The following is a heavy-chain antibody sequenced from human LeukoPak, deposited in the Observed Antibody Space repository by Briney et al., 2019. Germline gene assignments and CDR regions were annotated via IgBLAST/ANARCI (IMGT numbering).Heavy chain of an antibody. CDR2: VKGPAHGGAT. J-gene: IGHJ4*02. V-gene: IGHV3-15*01. CDR1: GFTFSDAW. Sequence: PGGSLRLSCAASGFTFSDAWMSWVRQAPGKGLQWVGRVKGPAHGGATDYTTAVKDRFTISRDESKKMVFLHMNSLKTEDTAVYYCTTGPHWGQGILVTVSS. CDR3: TTGPH.